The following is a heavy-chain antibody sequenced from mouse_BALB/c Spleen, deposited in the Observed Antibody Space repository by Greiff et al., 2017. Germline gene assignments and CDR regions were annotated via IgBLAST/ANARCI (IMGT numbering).Heavy chain of an antibody. CDR1: GYSITSDYA. V-gene: IGHV3-2*02. J-gene: IGHJ4*01. CDR2: ISYSGST. Sequence: DVKLQESGPGLVKPSQSLSLTCTVTGYSITSDYAWHWIRQFPGNTLEWMGYISYSGSTSYNPSLKSRISITRDTSKNQFFLQLNSVTTEDTATYYCARGELLRDYAMDYWGQGTSVTVSS. D-gene: IGHD1-1*01. CDR3: ARGELLRDYAMDY.